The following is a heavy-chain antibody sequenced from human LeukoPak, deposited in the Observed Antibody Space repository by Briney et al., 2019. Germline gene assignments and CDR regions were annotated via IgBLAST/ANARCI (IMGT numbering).Heavy chain of an antibody. CDR1: GGSFSGYY. D-gene: IGHD3-10*01. CDR2: INHSGST. CDR3: ARRTMVAGSGAFDI. V-gene: IGHV4-34*09. J-gene: IGHJ3*02. Sequence: SETLSLTCAVYGGSFSGYYWSWIRQPPGKGLEWIGEINHSGSTNYNPSLKSRVTISVDTSKNQFSLKLSSVTAADTAVYYCARRTMVAGSGAFDIWGQGTMVTVSS.